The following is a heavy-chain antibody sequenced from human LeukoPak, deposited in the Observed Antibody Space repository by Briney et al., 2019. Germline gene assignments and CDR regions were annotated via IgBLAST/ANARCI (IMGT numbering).Heavy chain of an antibody. CDR2: IYHSGST. J-gene: IGHJ1*01. V-gene: IGHV4-30-2*01. CDR3: ARDQTPGHYDILTGYYNSEYFQH. D-gene: IGHD3-9*01. CDR1: GGSLSSGGYY. Sequence: PSQTLSLTCTVSGGSLSSGGYYWSWVRQPPGKGLEWIGEIYHSGSTNYNPSLKSRVTISVDKSKNQFSLKLSSVTAADTAVYYCARDQTPGHYDILTGYYNSEYFQHWGQGTLVTVSS.